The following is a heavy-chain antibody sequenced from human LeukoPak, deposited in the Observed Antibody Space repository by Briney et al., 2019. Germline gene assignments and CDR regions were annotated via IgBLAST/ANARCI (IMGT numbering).Heavy chain of an antibody. CDR2: IIPIFGTA. Sequence: SVKVSCKASGGTFSRYAISWVRQVPGQGLEWMGGIIPIFGTANYAQKFQGRVTITTDESTSTAYMELSSLRSEDTAVYYCARAGYYDYVWPFYWGQGTLVTVSS. J-gene: IGHJ4*02. CDR3: ARAGYYDYVWPFY. D-gene: IGHD3-16*01. CDR1: GGTFSRYA. V-gene: IGHV1-69*05.